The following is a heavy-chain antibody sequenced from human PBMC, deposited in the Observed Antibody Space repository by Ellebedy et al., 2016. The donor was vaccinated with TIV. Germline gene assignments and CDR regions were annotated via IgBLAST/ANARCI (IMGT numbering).Heavy chain of an antibody. V-gene: IGHV5-51*01. CDR2: IYPGDSDT. D-gene: IGHD1-26*01. CDR3: ARQRLGIVDTNAFDV. CDR1: GYSFPYQW. Sequence: GESLKISCKGSGYSFPYQWIAWVRQMPGKGLEWMGIIYPGDSDTRFSPSFQGQVTMSADKSISSAYLQWSSLTASDTAMYYCARQRLGIVDTNAFDVWGQGTMVIVSS. J-gene: IGHJ3*01.